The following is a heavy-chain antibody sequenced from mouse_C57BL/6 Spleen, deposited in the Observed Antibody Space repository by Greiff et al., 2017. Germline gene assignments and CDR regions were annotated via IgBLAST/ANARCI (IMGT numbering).Heavy chain of an antibody. V-gene: IGHV5-17*01. Sequence: EVMLVESGGGLVKPGGSLKLSCAASGFTFSDYGMHWVRQAPEKGLEWVAYISSGSSTIYYADTVKGRFPISRDNAKNTLFLKMTSLRSEDTAMYYCARQDYGSSHFDYWGQGTTLTVSS. CDR3: ARQDYGSSHFDY. D-gene: IGHD1-1*01. CDR2: ISSGSSTI. CDR1: GFTFSDYG. J-gene: IGHJ2*01.